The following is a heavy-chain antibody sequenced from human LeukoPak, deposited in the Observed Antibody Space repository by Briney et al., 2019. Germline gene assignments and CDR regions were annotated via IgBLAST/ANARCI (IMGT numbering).Heavy chain of an antibody. D-gene: IGHD6-19*01. CDR1: GGSITHYY. J-gene: IGHJ4*02. V-gene: IGHV4-59*01. CDR2: SYYSGST. Sequence: SETLSLTCTVSGGSITHYYWTWIRQPPGKTLEWIGYSYYSGSTKYNPSLKSRVTISVDTSNNQFSLNLRSVTAADTAVYYCARDHSSGWGGQYFDYWGQGTLVTVSS. CDR3: ARDHSSGWGGQYFDY.